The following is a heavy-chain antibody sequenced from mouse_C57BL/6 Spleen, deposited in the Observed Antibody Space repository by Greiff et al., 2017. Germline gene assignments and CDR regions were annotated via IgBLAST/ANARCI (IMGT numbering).Heavy chain of an antibody. J-gene: IGHJ2*01. D-gene: IGHD6-1*01. CDR3: ARGGILYYFDY. Sequence: QVQLKQSGAELVKPGASVKLSCKASGYTFTSYWMHWVKQRPGQGLEWIGMIHPNSGSTNYNEKFKSKATLTVDKSSSTAYMQLSSLTSEDSAVYYCARGGILYYFDYWGQGTTLTVSS. V-gene: IGHV1-64*01. CDR1: GYTFTSYW. CDR2: IHPNSGST.